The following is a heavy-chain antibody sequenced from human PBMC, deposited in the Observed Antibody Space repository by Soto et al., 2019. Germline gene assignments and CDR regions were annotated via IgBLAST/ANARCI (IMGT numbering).Heavy chain of an antibody. Sequence: QVQLQESGPGLVKPSQTLSLTCTVSVGSISSGDYYWSWIRQPPGKGLEWIGYIYYSGSTYYNPSLKSRVTIALESSRPQLSLRLSFVCAADRAVDFFARVKRWGVGLGGNWFDPWGQGTLVTVSS. CDR1: VGSISSGDYY. CDR2: IYYSGST. V-gene: IGHV4-30-4*01. J-gene: IGHJ5*02. CDR3: ARVKRWGVGLGGNWFDP. D-gene: IGHD3-16*01.